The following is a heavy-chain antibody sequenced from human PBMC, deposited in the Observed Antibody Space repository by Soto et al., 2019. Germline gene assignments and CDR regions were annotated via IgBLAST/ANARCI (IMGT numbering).Heavy chain of an antibody. J-gene: IGHJ4*02. CDR3: ANEGGLSGSYYISSSYYFDY. D-gene: IGHD1-26*01. CDR2: ISYDGSNT. Sequence: QVQLVESGGGVVQPGRSLRLSCVASGFTFSSYGMHWVRQAPGKGLEWVAIISYDGSNTYYADSVKGRFTIARDNSKNTLYLQMNRLRAEDTSVYSCANEGGLSGSYYISSSYYFDYWGQGNLVTVSS. CDR1: GFTFSSYG. V-gene: IGHV3-30*18.